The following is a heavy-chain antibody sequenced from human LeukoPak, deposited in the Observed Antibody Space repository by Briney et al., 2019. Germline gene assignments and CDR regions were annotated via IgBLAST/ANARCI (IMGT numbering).Heavy chain of an antibody. V-gene: IGHV1-18*01. Sequence: ASVKVSRKASDDTFFSYGMSWVRQAPGQGLEWMGWISAYNDNTNYAQKFQGRVIMTTDTSTNTAYMELRSLTSDDTAVYYCASGSYLWGGMDVWGQGTTVTVSS. D-gene: IGHD1-26*01. CDR3: ASGSYLWGGMDV. J-gene: IGHJ6*02. CDR1: DDTFFSYG. CDR2: ISAYNDNT.